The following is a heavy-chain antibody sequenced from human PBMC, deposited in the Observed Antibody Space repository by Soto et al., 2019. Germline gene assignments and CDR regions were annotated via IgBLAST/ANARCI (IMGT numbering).Heavy chain of an antibody. CDR2: IYWDNNK. V-gene: IGHV2-5*02. Sequence: QITLKESGPTLVKPTQTLTLTCTLSGFSLSTAGVEVVWIRQPPGRALEWLALIYWDNNKHYSPSLRSRLTLTKDTTKNQVVLTMTNMVPFDTATYYCARGLGNAYDMWGQGILVTVSS. D-gene: IGHD5-12*01. CDR3: ARGLGNAYDM. J-gene: IGHJ4*02. CDR1: GFSLSTAGVE.